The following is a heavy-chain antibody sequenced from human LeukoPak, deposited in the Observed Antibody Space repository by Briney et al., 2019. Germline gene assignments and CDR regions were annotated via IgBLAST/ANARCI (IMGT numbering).Heavy chain of an antibody. V-gene: IGHV4-59*08. D-gene: IGHD3-22*01. CDR1: GGSISSYY. CDR3: ARVNYFDSSGYYYPDY. J-gene: IGHJ4*02. Sequence: PSETLSLTCTVSGGSISSYYWSWIRQPPGKGLEWIGYIYYSGSTNYNPSLKSRVTISVYTSKNQFSLKLSSLTAADTALYYCARVNYFDSSGYYYPDYWGQGTLVTVSS. CDR2: IYYSGST.